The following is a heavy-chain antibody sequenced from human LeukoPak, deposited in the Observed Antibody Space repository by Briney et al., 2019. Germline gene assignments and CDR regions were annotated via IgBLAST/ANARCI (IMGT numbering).Heavy chain of an antibody. CDR2: INKDGSAT. CDR1: GFTFDAYA. Sequence: GESLSLSCEASGFTFDAYAMHWVRQAPGKGVEGVSLINKDGSATYYTDCVKGRFTIYRENSKNSLYLQMNSLRREDTDMYYCETWALYHSLDVWGQGTTVTVSS. CDR3: ETWALYHSLDV. V-gene: IGHV3-43*02. D-gene: IGHD1-26*01. J-gene: IGHJ6*02.